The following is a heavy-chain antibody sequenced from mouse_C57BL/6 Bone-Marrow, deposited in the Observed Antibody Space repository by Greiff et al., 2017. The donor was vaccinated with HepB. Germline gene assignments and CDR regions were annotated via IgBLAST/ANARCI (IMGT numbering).Heavy chain of an antibody. J-gene: IGHJ2*01. CDR1: GYTFTDCY. D-gene: IGHD1-1*02. CDR3: APYGGDYFDY. CDR2: INPYNGGT. Sequence: VQLQQSGPVLVKPGASVKMSCKASGYTFTDCYMNWVKQSHGKSLEWIGVINPYNGGTSYNQKFKGKATLTVDKSSSTAYMELNSLTSEDSAVYYCAPYGGDYFDYWGQGTTLTVSS. V-gene: IGHV1-19*01.